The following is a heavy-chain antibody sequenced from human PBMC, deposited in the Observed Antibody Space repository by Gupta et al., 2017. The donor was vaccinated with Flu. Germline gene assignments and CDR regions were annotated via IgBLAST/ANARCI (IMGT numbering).Heavy chain of an antibody. Sequence: SVYPFTSYGMGWVRQMPGKGLEWVGIIFPGDSDTRYSPSFRGQVNISIDNSISTAYLQWSSLKASDTAMYYCATHRSDVLQFRMDVWGRGTTVTVSS. V-gene: IGHV5-51*01. D-gene: IGHD3-16*01. CDR2: IFPGDSDT. J-gene: IGHJ6*02. CDR1: VYPFTSYG. CDR3: ATHRSDVLQFRMDV.